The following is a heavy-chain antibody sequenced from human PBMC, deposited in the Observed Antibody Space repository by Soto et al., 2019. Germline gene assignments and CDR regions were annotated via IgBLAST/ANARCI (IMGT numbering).Heavy chain of an antibody. CDR3: TTDGSIASRPSLGS. CDR2: IKSKTAGGTT. CDR1: GFTFSNAW. V-gene: IGHV3-15*07. D-gene: IGHD6-6*01. Sequence: EVQLVESGGGLVKPGESLRLSCAASGFTFSNAWMNWVRQAPGKGLEWVGRIKSKTAGGTTGYAAPVKGRFTISRDDSKTTLYLQMNSLKTEDTAVYYCTTDGSIASRPSLGSWGQGTLVTVSS. J-gene: IGHJ5*02.